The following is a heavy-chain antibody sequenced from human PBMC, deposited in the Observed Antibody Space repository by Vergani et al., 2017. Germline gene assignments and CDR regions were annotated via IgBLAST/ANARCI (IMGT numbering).Heavy chain of an antibody. CDR1: GYSFTSYW. J-gene: IGHJ6*02. V-gene: IGHV5-51*01. D-gene: IGHD2/OR15-2a*01. CDR2: IYPGDSDT. Sequence: EVQLVQSGAEVKKPGESLKISCKGSGYSFTSYWIGWVRQMPGKGLEWMGIIYPGDSDTRYSPSFQGQVTISADKSISTAYLQWSSLKASDTAMYYCARLVDTWGTTDGMDVWGQGTTVTVSS. CDR3: ARLVDTWGTTDGMDV.